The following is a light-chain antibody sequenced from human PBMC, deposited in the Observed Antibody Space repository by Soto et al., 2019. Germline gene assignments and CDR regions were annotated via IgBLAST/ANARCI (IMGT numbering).Light chain of an antibody. CDR1: QSIRKY. Sequence: DIQMTQSPSSLSASVGDRVTLTCRASQSIRKYLNWYQLKSGKGPKLLIYGTSTLQSGVPSRFSGSGSGTDFTLTISNLQPEDFAVYYCQQGYSPLLTFGGGTRVEIK. J-gene: IGKJ4*01. V-gene: IGKV1-39*01. CDR3: QQGYSPLLT. CDR2: GTS.